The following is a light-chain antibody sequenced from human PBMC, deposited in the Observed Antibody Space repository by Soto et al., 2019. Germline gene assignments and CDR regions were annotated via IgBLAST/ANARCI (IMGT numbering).Light chain of an antibody. CDR3: QQYGGMWT. CDR1: QNVRGSY. V-gene: IGKV3-20*01. CDR2: GAS. J-gene: IGKJ1*01. Sequence: EIVLTQSPDTLSLSPGERATLSCRASQNVRGSYLAWYQQKPGQAPRLLIQGASSRATGIPDRFSGSGSVTDFTLTINRPEPEDFAVYYCQQYGGMWTFGKGTKV.